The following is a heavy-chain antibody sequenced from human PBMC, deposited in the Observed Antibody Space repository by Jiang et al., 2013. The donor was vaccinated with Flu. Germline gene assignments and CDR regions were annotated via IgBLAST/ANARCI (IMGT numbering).Heavy chain of an antibody. CDR2: IYYSGRTNYNSGST. V-gene: IGHV4-59*08. Sequence: LLKPSETLSLTCTVSGVSISRNYWSWIRQPPGKGLQWIGYIYYSGRTNYNSGSTTYNPSLKSRVTISVDMSKNQFSLKMSSVTAADTAVYYCARLEYSYGSDAFDKWGQGTMVIVSS. D-gene: IGHD5-18*01. J-gene: IGHJ3*02. CDR1: GVSISRNY. CDR3: ARLEYSYGSDAFDK.